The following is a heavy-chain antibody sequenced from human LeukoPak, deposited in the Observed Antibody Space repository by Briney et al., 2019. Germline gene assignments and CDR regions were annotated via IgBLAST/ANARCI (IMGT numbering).Heavy chain of an antibody. CDR1: GFTFSRYA. V-gene: IGHV3-23*01. J-gene: IGHJ4*02. CDR3: AGDRIAVAGTDLDY. Sequence: GGSLRLSCAASGFTFSRYAMSWVRQAPGKGLEWVYTISNTGGSTCYADSVRGRFTISRDNSKNTLYLQMKSLRAEDTAVYYCAGDRIAVAGTDLDYWGQGTLVTVSS. D-gene: IGHD6-19*01. CDR2: ISNTGGST.